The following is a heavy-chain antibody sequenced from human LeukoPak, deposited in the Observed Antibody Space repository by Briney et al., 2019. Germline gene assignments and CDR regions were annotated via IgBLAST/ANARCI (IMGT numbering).Heavy chain of an antibody. V-gene: IGHV3-30*04. Sequence: PGGSLRLSCAASGFSFNSYAMYWVRQAPGKGLEWVAVISCDGSSKNYADSVRGRFTISRDNSKNTLDLQMNSLRAEDTAVYYCARVIRYYDSSGYHDYFDYWGQGTLVTVSS. J-gene: IGHJ4*02. CDR1: GFSFNSYA. D-gene: IGHD3-22*01. CDR2: ISCDGSSK. CDR3: ARVIRYYDSSGYHDYFDY.